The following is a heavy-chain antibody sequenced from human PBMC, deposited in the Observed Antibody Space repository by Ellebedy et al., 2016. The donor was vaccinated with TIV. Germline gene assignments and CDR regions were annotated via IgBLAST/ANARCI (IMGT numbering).Heavy chain of an antibody. CDR3: ARVAPYGGKGDFDY. CDR2: INPSGGST. Sequence: AASVKVSCKASGYTFTSYFMHWLRQAPGKGLAWMGIINPSGGSTTYAQQFQGRVTMTRDTSTRTVYMELSSLRSEDTAMYYCARVAPYGGKGDFDYWGPGTLVTVSS. D-gene: IGHD4-23*01. J-gene: IGHJ4*02. V-gene: IGHV1-46*01. CDR1: GYTFTSYF.